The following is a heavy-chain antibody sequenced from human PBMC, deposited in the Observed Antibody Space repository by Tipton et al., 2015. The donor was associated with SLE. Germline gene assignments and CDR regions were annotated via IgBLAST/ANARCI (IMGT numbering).Heavy chain of an antibody. D-gene: IGHD3-22*01. Sequence: SLRLSCAASGFTFSDYYMSWIRQAPGKGLEWVSYISSSSSYTNYADSVKGRFTISRDNAKNSLYLQMNSLRAEDTAVYYCARGSYDSSGYYSYWGQGTLVTVSS. J-gene: IGHJ4*02. V-gene: IGHV3-11*06. CDR3: ARGSYDSSGYYSY. CDR2: ISSSSSYT. CDR1: GFTFSDYY.